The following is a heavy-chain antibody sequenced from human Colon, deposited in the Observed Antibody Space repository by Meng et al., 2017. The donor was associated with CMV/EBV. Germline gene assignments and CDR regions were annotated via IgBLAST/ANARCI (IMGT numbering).Heavy chain of an antibody. Sequence: GESLKISCRGSGYNFANYWIGWVRQMPGKGLEWMGMIYPGDSDSRYSPSFDGQVTFSADVSISTAYLQWSSLMASDTAMYFCARLRLRGSGSHPFDPWGQGTRVTVSS. V-gene: IGHV5-51*01. CDR3: ARLRLRGSGSHPFDP. J-gene: IGHJ5*02. D-gene: IGHD3-22*01. CDR2: IYPGDSDS. CDR1: GYNFANYW.